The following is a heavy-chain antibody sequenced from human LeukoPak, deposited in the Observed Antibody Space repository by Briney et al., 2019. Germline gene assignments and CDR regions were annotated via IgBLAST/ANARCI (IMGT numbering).Heavy chain of an antibody. CDR2: IYYSGST. Sequence: SETLSLTCTVSGGSISSYYWSWIRQPPGKGLEWIGYIYYSGSTNYNPSLKSRVTISVDTSKNQFSLKLSSVTAADTAVYYCARAPYGDYADYWGQGTLVTVSS. J-gene: IGHJ4*02. CDR1: GGSISSYY. D-gene: IGHD4-17*01. V-gene: IGHV4-59*01. CDR3: ARAPYGDYADY.